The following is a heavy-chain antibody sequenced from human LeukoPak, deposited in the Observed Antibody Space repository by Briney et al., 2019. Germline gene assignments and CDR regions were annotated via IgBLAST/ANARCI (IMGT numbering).Heavy chain of an antibody. Sequence: PGGSLRLSCAVSGFTFDDYGMSWVRQAPGKGLEWVSGINWNGGSTGYADSVKGRFTISRDNAKNSPYLQMNSLRAEDTALYYCVRDGYKAFDIWGQGTMVTVSS. D-gene: IGHD1-14*01. V-gene: IGHV3-20*04. CDR2: INWNGGST. J-gene: IGHJ3*02. CDR3: VRDGYKAFDI. CDR1: GFTFDDYG.